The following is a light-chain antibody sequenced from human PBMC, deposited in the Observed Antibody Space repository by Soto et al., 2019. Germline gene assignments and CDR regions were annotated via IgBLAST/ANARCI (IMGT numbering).Light chain of an antibody. Sequence: QSALTQPASVSGSPGQSITISCIGTSSDVGGYNYVSWYQQHPGKAPKLMIYDVSNRPSGVSNRFSGSKSGNTASLTISGPQAEDEADYYCSSYTSSSTLMVFGGGTKLTVL. V-gene: IGLV2-14*01. CDR2: DVS. CDR1: SSDVGGYNY. CDR3: SSYTSSSTLMV. J-gene: IGLJ2*01.